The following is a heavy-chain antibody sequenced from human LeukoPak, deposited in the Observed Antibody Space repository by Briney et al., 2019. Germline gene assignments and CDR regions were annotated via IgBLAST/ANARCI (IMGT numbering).Heavy chain of an antibody. CDR2: IYTSRWT. D-gene: IGHD3-22*01. CDR1: AGSISSYY. J-gene: IGHJ3*02. V-gene: IGHV4-4*07. CDR3: ARDYYDSRGEAVDI. Sequence: SETLSFTGTVYAGSISSYYWRWNRQRPGQGLEWIGRIYTSRWTNYNPPLKDRLTKSVHTSKNQFSLKLNSVTAADTSVYYCARDYYDSRGEAVDIWGQGPIVSVS.